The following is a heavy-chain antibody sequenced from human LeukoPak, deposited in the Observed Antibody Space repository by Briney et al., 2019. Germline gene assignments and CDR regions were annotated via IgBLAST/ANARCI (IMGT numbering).Heavy chain of an antibody. CDR1: GYTFTSYG. Sequence: ASVKVSCKASGYTFTSYGISWVRQAPGQGLEWMGWISAYNGNTNYAQKLQGRVTMTRNTSISTAYMELSSLRSEDTAVYYCATRYALGIYGWYYWGQGTLVTVSS. D-gene: IGHD3-16*01. CDR2: ISAYNGNT. J-gene: IGHJ4*02. V-gene: IGHV1-18*01. CDR3: ATRYALGIYGWYY.